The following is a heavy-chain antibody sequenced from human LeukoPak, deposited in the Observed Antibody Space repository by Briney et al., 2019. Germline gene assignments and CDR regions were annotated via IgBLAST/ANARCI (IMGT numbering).Heavy chain of an antibody. CDR2: ISSNGGST. CDR1: GFPFSSYA. V-gene: IGHV3-64*01. Sequence: GGSLRLSCAASGFPFSSYAMHWVRQAPGKGLEHVSAISSNGGSTYYANSVKGRFTISRDNSKNTLYLQMGSLRPEDMAVYYCARPYDTYAFDIWGQGTMVTVSS. CDR3: ARPYDTYAFDI. J-gene: IGHJ3*02. D-gene: IGHD3-22*01.